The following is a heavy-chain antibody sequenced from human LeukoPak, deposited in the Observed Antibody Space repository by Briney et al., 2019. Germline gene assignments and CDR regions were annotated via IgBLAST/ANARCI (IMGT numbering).Heavy chain of an antibody. V-gene: IGHV3-30*02. J-gene: IGHJ4*02. CDR1: GFTFSSYG. CDR3: AKGGLYYYDSSGYYPIY. D-gene: IGHD3-22*01. Sequence: QAGGSLRLSCAASGFTFSSYGMHWVRQAPGKGLEWVAFIRYDGSNKYCADSVKGRFTISRDNSKNTLYLQMNSLRAEDTAVYYCAKGGLYYYDSSGYYPIYWGQGTLVTVSS. CDR2: IRYDGSNK.